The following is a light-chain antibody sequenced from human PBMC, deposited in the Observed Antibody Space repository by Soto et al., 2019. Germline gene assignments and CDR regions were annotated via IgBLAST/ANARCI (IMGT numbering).Light chain of an antibody. Sequence: DIQMTQSPSTLSASAGDRVSITCRASQSISTWLAWYQQKPGKAPNVLIYKASNLKNGVPSRFSGSGSGTEFTLTVSSLQPEDFATYYCQQYSTCPYTFGQGTKLEIK. CDR3: QQYSTCPYT. V-gene: IGKV1-5*03. CDR2: KAS. CDR1: QSISTW. J-gene: IGKJ2*01.